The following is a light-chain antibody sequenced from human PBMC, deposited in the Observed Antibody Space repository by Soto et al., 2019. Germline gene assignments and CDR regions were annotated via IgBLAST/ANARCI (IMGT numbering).Light chain of an antibody. CDR3: QQYTSLRT. CDR2: KAS. V-gene: IGKV1-5*03. J-gene: IGKJ1*01. CDR1: QSISSW. Sequence: DIQMTQSPSTLSASVGDRVTITCRASQSISSWLAWYQQKPGKAPKLLIYKASSLESGVPSRFSGSGSGTEFTLTISSLQPDDFATYYCQQYTSLRTFGQGPKVQIK.